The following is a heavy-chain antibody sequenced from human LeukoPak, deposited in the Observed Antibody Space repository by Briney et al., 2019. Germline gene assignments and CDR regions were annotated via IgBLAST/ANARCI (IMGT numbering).Heavy chain of an antibody. V-gene: IGHV4-34*01. CDR2: INHSGCT. CDR1: GGSFSGYY. CDR3: ARARRGGYELIDY. J-gene: IGHJ4*02. Sequence: PSETLSLTCAVYGGSFSGYYWSWIRQPPGKGLEWIGEINHSGCTNYNPSLKSRATISVDTSKNQFSLKLSSVTAADTAVYYCARARRGGYELIDYWGQGTLVTVSS. D-gene: IGHD5-12*01.